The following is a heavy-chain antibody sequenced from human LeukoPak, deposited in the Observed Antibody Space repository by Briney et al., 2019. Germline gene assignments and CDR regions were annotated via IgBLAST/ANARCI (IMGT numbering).Heavy chain of an antibody. J-gene: IGHJ6*03. Sequence: SETLSLTCTVSGGSISIYYWNWIRQPAGKGLEWIGRIYTSGSTKYNPSLKSRVTMSVDTSKNQFSLELSSVTAADTAVYYCARGYCTNGVCYTQNFYMDVWGKGTTVTVSS. V-gene: IGHV4-4*07. CDR2: IYTSGST. D-gene: IGHD2-8*01. CDR1: GGSISIYY. CDR3: ARGYCTNGVCYTQNFYMDV.